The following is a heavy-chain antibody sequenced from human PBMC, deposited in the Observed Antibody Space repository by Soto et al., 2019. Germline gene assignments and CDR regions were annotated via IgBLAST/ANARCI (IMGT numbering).Heavy chain of an antibody. CDR3: ARDFAYFDS. CDR2: VYHTGRT. V-gene: IGHV4-61*01. J-gene: IGHJ4*02. CDR1: GGSFNSGSYS. Sequence: SETLSLTCTVSGGSFNSGSYSWSWIRHPPGKGLEWIGYVYHTGRTSYNPSLKSRVSISMDTSKNQFSLNLDSVTAADTAVYFCARDFAYFDSWGQGTLVTVSS. D-gene: IGHD3-3*01.